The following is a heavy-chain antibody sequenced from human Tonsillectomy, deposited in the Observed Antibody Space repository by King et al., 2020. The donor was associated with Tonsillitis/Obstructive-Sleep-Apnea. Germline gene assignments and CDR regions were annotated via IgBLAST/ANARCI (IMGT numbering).Heavy chain of an antibody. CDR1: VYTFTSYA. CDR2: INTNTGNP. CDR3: ASGYCSSTSCYAFDS. Sequence: VQLVESGSELKKPGASVKVSCKASVYTFTSYAMNWVRQAPGQGLEWMGWINTNTGNPTYAQGFTGRFVFSLDTSVSTAYLQISSLKAEDTAVYYCASGYCSSTSCYAFDSWGQGTMVTVSS. J-gene: IGHJ3*02. V-gene: IGHV7-4-1*02. D-gene: IGHD2-2*01.